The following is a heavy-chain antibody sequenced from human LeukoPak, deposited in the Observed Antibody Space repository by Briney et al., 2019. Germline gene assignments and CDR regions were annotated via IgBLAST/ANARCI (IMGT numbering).Heavy chain of an antibody. CDR2: ISSSSSYI. D-gene: IGHD1-14*01. Sequence: GGSLRLSCAASGFTFSSYAVSWVRQAPGKGLEWVSSISSSSSYIYYADSVKGRFTISRDNAKNSLYLQMNSLRAEDTAVYYCARGAAGRAFDYWGQGTLVTVSS. CDR1: GFTFSSYA. J-gene: IGHJ4*02. CDR3: ARGAAGRAFDY. V-gene: IGHV3-21*01.